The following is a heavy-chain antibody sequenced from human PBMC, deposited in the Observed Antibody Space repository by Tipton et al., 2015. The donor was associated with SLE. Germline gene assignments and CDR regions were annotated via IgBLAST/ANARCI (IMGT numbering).Heavy chain of an antibody. D-gene: IGHD2-2*01. V-gene: IGHV4-34*12. CDR3: ARVAPAEVFDY. CDR2: IIHSGVT. Sequence: LRLSCAVYGESFNGYFWTWIRQPPGKGLEWIAEIIHSGVTNYNPSLRSRVTILVDMSKNQVSLKLSSVTAADTAVYYCARVAPAEVFDYWGQGTLVTVSS. J-gene: IGHJ4*02. CDR1: GESFNGYF.